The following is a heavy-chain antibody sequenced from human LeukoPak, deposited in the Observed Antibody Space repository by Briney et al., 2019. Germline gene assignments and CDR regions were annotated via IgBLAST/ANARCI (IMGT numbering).Heavy chain of an antibody. CDR1: GFTFGDYA. CDR3: TSGLWTY. D-gene: IGHD3/OR15-3a*01. J-gene: IGHJ4*02. Sequence: GGSLRLSCTASGFTFGDYAMGWVRQAPGKGLEWVGFIRSNTYGETTQYAASVKGRFTVSRDDSKSIAYLQMNSLKTEDTAVYYCTSGLWTYWGQGTLVTVSS. V-gene: IGHV3-49*04. CDR2: IRSNTYGETT.